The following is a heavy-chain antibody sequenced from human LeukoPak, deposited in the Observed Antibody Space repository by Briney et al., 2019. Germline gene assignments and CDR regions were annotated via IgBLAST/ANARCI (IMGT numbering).Heavy chain of an antibody. CDR3: ARIAVAGTRVIDY. D-gene: IGHD6-19*01. CDR1: GDSISSYY. Sequence: SETLSLTCTVSGDSISSYYWSWLRQPPGKGLEWIGYISYSGSTNYSPSLKTRVTISLDTSKKQFSLKLSSVTAADTAVYYCARIAVAGTRVIDYWGQGTLVTVSS. V-gene: IGHV4-59*01. J-gene: IGHJ4*02. CDR2: ISYSGST.